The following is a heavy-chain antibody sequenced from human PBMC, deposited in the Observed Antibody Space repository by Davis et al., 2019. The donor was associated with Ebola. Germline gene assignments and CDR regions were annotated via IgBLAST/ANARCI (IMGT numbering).Heavy chain of an antibody. V-gene: IGHV4-34*01. J-gene: IGHJ5*02. CDR2: INHSGST. Sequence: SETLSLTCAVYGGSFSGYYWSWIRQPPGKGLEWIGEINHSGSTNYNPSLKSRVTISVDTSKNQFSLKLSSVTAADTAVYYCARGGSCSSTSCYYNWFDPWGQGTLVIVSS. D-gene: IGHD2-2*01. CDR1: GGSFSGYY. CDR3: ARGGSCSSTSCYYNWFDP.